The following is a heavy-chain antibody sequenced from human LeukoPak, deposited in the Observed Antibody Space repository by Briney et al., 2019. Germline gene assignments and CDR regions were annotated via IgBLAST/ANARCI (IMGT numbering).Heavy chain of an antibody. CDR3: AKDAPRVCGGDCYSN. CDR1: GFTFSSYA. V-gene: IGHV3-23*01. J-gene: IGHJ4*02. CDR2: ISGSGGST. D-gene: IGHD2-21*02. Sequence: GGSLRLSCAASGFTFSSYAMSWVRQAPGKGLEWVSAISGSGGSTYYADFVKGRFTISRDNSKNTLYPQMNSLRAEDTAVYYCAKDAPRVCGGDCYSNWGQGTLVTVSS.